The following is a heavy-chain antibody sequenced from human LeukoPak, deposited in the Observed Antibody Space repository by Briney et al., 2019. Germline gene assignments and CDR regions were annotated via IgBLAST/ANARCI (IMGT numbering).Heavy chain of an antibody. D-gene: IGHD4-11*01. Sequence: GGSLRLSCAASGFTFNSYAMTWVRQAPGKGLEWVSVIIGSGGSTYYADSVKGRFTISRDNSKNTLYLQMNSLRAEDAAVYYCAKSTIQYYFDFWGQGTLVTVSS. J-gene: IGHJ4*02. CDR1: GFTFNSYA. V-gene: IGHV3-23*01. CDR3: AKSTIQYYFDF. CDR2: IIGSGGST.